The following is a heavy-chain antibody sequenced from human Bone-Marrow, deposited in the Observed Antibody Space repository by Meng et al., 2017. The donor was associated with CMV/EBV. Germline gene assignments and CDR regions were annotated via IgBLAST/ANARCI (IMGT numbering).Heavy chain of an antibody. CDR3: ARGGSLGEQPLY. CDR2: FDPEDGET. V-gene: IGHV1-24*01. Sequence: ASVKVSCKVSGYTLTELSMHWVRQAPGKGLEWMGGFDPEDGETIYAQKFQGRVTMTEDTSTDTAYMELSSLRSEDTAVYYCARGGSLGEQPLYWGQGTLVTVSS. J-gene: IGHJ4*02. D-gene: IGHD6-13*01. CDR1: GYTLTELS.